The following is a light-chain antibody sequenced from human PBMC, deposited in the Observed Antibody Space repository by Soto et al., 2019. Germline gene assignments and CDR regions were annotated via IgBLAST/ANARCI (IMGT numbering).Light chain of an antibody. V-gene: IGKV1-27*01. CDR1: QGISNY. Sequence: DIQMTQSPSSLSASVGDRVTITCRASQGISNYVAWYQQKPGKVPTLLIYEASTLQSGVPSRFSGRGSGTDFTLNISSLQPEDVATYFYQNYNRAPYAFGQGTKLKIK. J-gene: IGKJ2*01. CDR2: EAS. CDR3: QNYNRAPYA.